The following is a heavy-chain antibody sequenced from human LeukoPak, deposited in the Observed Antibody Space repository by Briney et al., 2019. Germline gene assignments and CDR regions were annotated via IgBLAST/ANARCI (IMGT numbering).Heavy chain of an antibody. D-gene: IGHD3-22*01. CDR2: IKQDGSEK. Sequence: GGSLRLSCAASGFTFSSYWMSWVRQAPGKGLELVANIKQDGSEKYYVDSVKGRFTISRDNAKNSLYLQMNSLRAEDTAVYYCARPMTQDAFDIWGQGTMVTVSS. J-gene: IGHJ3*02. V-gene: IGHV3-7*01. CDR3: ARPMTQDAFDI. CDR1: GFTFSSYW.